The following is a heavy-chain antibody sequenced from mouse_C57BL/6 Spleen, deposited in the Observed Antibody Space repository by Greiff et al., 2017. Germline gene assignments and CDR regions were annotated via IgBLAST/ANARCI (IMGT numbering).Heavy chain of an antibody. CDR3: AKDYDYDTWFAY. CDR2: NYPRSGNT. V-gene: IGHV1-81*01. CDR1: GYTFTSYG. Sequence: QVQLQQSGAELVRPGSSVKMSCKTSGYTFTSYGISWVKQRTGQGLEWIGENYPRSGNTYYNEKFKGKATLTADKSSSTAYMELRSLTSEDSAVYFCAKDYDYDTWFAYWGQGTLGTVAA. D-gene: IGHD2-4*01. J-gene: IGHJ3*01.